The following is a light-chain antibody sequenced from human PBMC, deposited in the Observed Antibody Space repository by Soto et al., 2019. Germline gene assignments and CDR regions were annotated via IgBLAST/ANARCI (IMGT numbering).Light chain of an antibody. J-gene: IGLJ2*01. CDR3: AAWDDSLNGDVV. Sequence: QSVLTQPPSASGTPGQRVTISCSGSSSNIGSNTVNWYQQLPATAPKLLIYSNNQRPSGVPDRFSGSKSGTSASLAISGLQSEDEADDYCAAWDDSLNGDVVFGGGTKLTVL. V-gene: IGLV1-44*01. CDR2: SNN. CDR1: SSNIGSNT.